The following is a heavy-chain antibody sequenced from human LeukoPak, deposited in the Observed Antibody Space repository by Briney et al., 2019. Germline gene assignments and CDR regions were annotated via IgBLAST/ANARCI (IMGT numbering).Heavy chain of an antibody. J-gene: IGHJ5*02. Sequence: PGGSLRLSCAASRFMFTSYWMSWVRQAPGEGLEWVANINYDGSEKYYIDSVKGRFTISRDNAKNSLYLQMNSLRAEDTALYYCTRGTGGSAWGQGTLVTVSS. V-gene: IGHV3-7*02. CDR1: RFMFTSYW. CDR2: INYDGSEK. CDR3: TRGTGGSA. D-gene: IGHD2-15*01.